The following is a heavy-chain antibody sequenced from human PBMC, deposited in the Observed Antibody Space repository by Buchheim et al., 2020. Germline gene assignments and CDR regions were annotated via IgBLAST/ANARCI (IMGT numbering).Heavy chain of an antibody. J-gene: IGHJ6*02. Sequence: EVQLVESGGGLVQPGGSLRLSCAASGFTFSSYWMSWVRQAPGKGLEWVANIKQDGSEKYYVDSVKGRFTISRDNAKNSLYLQMNSLRAEDTAVYYCARERFLEWLLYYYYGMDVWGQGTT. CDR2: IKQDGSEK. D-gene: IGHD3-3*01. V-gene: IGHV3-7*01. CDR1: GFTFSSYW. CDR3: ARERFLEWLLYYYYGMDV.